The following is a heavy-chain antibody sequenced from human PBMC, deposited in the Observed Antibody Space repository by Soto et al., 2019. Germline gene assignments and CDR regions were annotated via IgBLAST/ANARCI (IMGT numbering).Heavy chain of an antibody. CDR1: GFTFSSSW. V-gene: IGHV3-7*01. Sequence: GGSLRLSCAASGFTFSSSWMHWVCQAPEKGLEWVADIKCDGSEKYYVDSVKGRLTISRDNAKNSLFLQMNSLGAEDTALYYSAYIGTSFPTADFWGQGTLVTVSS. J-gene: IGHJ4*02. CDR3: AYIGTSFPTADF. D-gene: IGHD4-17*01. CDR2: IKCDGSEK.